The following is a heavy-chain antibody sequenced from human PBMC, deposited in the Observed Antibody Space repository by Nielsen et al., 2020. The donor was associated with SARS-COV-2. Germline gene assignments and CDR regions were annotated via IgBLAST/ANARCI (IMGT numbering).Heavy chain of an antibody. V-gene: IGHV3-11*03. CDR1: GFTFGDYD. CDR2: ISPGSSVT. D-gene: IGHD4-23*01. Sequence: GESPKISCEASGFTFGDYDMSWIRQSPGKGLEWLSHISPGSSVTNYADSVKGRFTVSRDNVKKSLFLRMDSLRADDTAVYYCARGGNYYFFDSWGQGTLVTVSS. J-gene: IGHJ4*02. CDR3: ARGGNYYFFDS.